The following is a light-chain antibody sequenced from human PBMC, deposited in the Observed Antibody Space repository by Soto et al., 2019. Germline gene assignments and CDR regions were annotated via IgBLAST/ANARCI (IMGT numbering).Light chain of an antibody. Sequence: EIVLTQSPGTLSLSPGERATLSCRASQSVSSSYLAWYQQKPGQAPRLLIYGASSRATGIPDRFSGSGSGTHFTLTISRLEPEDFVVYCCQQYGRPPLFTFGPGPKVDIK. V-gene: IGKV3-20*01. CDR3: QQYGRPPLFT. CDR1: QSVSSSY. J-gene: IGKJ3*01. CDR2: GAS.